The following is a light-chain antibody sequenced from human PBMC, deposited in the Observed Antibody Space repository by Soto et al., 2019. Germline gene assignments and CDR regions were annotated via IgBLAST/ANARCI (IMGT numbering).Light chain of an antibody. CDR2: GAS. CDR3: QQYNNWPWT. CDR1: QSVSSN. J-gene: IGKJ1*01. V-gene: IGKV3-15*01. Sequence: ETVMTQSPATLSLSPGERATLSCRASQSVSSNLAWYQQKPGQAPRLLIYGASTRATGVPARFNGSGSGTEFTLTIRSLQSEDFAVYYCQQYNNWPWTFGQGTKVDIK.